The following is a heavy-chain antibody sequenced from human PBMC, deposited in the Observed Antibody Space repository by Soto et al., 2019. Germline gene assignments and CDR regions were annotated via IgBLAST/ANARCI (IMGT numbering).Heavy chain of an antibody. Sequence: QITLKQSGPTLVKPTQTLTLTCTFSGFSLSTSGVGVGWIRQPPRNALEWLTFIYWDDDKRISPFLKSNLTITKDTSKNQVVLTMTNMDPVDIPTYYCAHLVVAGITYYFRSWSQGPLVSVSS. V-gene: IGHV2-5*02. CDR2: IYWDDDK. J-gene: IGHJ4*02. D-gene: IGHD5-12*01. CDR3: AHLVVAGITYYFRS. CDR1: GFSLSTSGVG.